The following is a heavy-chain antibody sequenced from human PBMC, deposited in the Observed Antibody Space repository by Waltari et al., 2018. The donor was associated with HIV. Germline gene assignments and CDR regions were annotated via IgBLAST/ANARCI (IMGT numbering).Heavy chain of an antibody. D-gene: IGHD2-8*02. CDR2: VNESGST. Sequence: QVQLQQWGAGLLKTSETLSLTCAVYGGSFSGYHWSWIRQPPGKGLEWIGEVNESGSTKYNPSLKSRATISADTSKNQFSLKLSSVTAADTAVYYCARVPTLVYFDYWGQGNLVTVSS. J-gene: IGHJ4*02. CDR3: ARVPTLVYFDY. V-gene: IGHV4-34*01. CDR1: GGSFSGYH.